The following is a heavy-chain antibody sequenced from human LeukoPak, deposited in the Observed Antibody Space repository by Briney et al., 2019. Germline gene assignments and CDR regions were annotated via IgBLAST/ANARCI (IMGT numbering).Heavy chain of an antibody. CDR1: GGSISSSSDY. CDR2: IYYSGST. V-gene: IGHV4-39*01. CDR3: AKQGRSGWSVLNS. Sequence: PSETLSLTCTVPGGSISSSSDYWGWIRQPPGMGLEWIGSIYYSGSTYYNPSLKSRVIISVDTSKNQFSLKLSSVTAADTAVYYCAKQGRSGWSVLNSWGQGTLVTVSS. D-gene: IGHD6-19*01. J-gene: IGHJ4*02.